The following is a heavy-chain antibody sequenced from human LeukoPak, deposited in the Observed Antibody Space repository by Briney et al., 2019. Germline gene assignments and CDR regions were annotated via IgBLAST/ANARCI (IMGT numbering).Heavy chain of an antibody. J-gene: IGHJ3*02. V-gene: IGHV4-59*01. D-gene: IGHD3-16*01. CDR2: IYYSGSI. CDR1: GGSIRSNY. Sequence: SETLSLTCTVSGGSIRSNYWSWIPQPPGKGLGWIGYIYYSGSINYNPSLNSRVTTSVDTPKNPFPLKLSSVTGADTAAYYCAGEGDAFDIWGQGTSLTVSS. CDR3: AGEGDAFDI.